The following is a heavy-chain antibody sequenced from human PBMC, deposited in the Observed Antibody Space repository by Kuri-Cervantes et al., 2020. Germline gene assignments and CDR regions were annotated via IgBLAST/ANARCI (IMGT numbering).Heavy chain of an antibody. CDR2: IYPGGSDT. CDR1: GYSFTSYW. Sequence: GGSLRLSCKGSGYSFTSYWIGWVRQMPGKGLEWMGIIYPGGSDTRYSPSFQGQVTISADKSISTAYLQWSSLKASDTAMYYCARGVVVAATNASQLRQYYYYYYYGMDVWGQGTTVTVSS. D-gene: IGHD2-15*01. J-gene: IGHJ6*02. CDR3: ARGVVVAATNASQLRQYYYYYYYGMDV. V-gene: IGHV5-51*01.